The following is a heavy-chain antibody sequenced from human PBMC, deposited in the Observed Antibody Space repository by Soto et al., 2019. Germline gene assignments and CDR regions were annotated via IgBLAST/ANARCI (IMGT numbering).Heavy chain of an antibody. V-gene: IGHV3-15*01. CDR2: IKSKTDGGTT. D-gene: IGHD5-18*01. Sequence: VGSLRPSCAASGCTFSNAWMSWVRQPPGKGQEWVGRIKSKTDGGTTDYAAPVKGRFTISRDDSKNALYLQMNSLKTEDTGVYYCTTGVGIQLWTLTVNCLDPWGPGTLVTVSS. J-gene: IGHJ5*02. CDR3: TTGVGIQLWTLTVNCLDP. CDR1: GCTFSNAW.